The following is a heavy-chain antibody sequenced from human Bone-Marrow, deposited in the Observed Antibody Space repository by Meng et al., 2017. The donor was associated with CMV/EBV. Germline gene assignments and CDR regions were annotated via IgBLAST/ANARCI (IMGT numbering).Heavy chain of an antibody. D-gene: IGHD1-1*01. CDR2: IIPIFGPA. CDR1: GGTFSSYA. CDR3: ARSQLERPFDY. J-gene: IGHJ4*02. V-gene: IGHV1-69*05. Sequence: CKASGGTFSSYAISWVRPAPGQGLEWMGGIIPIFGPANYAQKFQGRVTITTDESTSTAYMELSSLRSEDTAVYYCARSQLERPFDYWGQGTLVTVSS.